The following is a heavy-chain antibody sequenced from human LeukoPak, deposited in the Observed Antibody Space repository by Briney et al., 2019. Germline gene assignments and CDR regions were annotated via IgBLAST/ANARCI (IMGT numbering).Heavy chain of an antibody. V-gene: IGHV3-30*01. D-gene: IGHD3-22*01. J-gene: IGHJ4*02. CDR2: ISYHGSNK. CDR1: GFTFSSYA. CDR3: ASDLNYYDSSGYYYFDY. Sequence: GGSLRLSCAASGFTFSSYAMHWVRQAPGKGLEWVAVISYHGSNKYYADSVKGRFTISRDNSKNTLYLQMNSLRAEDTAVYYCASDLNYYDSSGYYYFDYWGQGTLVTVSS.